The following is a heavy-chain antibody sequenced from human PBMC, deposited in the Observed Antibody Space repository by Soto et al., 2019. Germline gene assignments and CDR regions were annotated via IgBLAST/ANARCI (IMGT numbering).Heavy chain of an antibody. CDR1: GYTFTSYD. Sequence: ASVKVSCKASGYTFTSYDINWVRQATGQGLEWMGWMNPNSGNTGYAQKFQGRVTMTRNTSISTAYMELSSLRSEDTAVYYCARRLLGNYYYGRDVWGQGTTVTVSS. J-gene: IGHJ6*02. V-gene: IGHV1-8*01. CDR2: MNPNSGNT. D-gene: IGHD7-27*01. CDR3: ARRLLGNYYYGRDV.